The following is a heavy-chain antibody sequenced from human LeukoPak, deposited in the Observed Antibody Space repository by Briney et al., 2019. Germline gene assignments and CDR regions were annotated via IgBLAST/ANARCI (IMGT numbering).Heavy chain of an antibody. V-gene: IGHV3-23*01. CDR3: AKLRSGDPVAATNY. CDR2: ISGSDGST. D-gene: IGHD2-15*01. Sequence: ISGSDGSTYYADSVKGRFTISRDNSKNTLYLQMNSLRVDDTAVYYCAKLRSGDPVAATNYWGQGTLVTVSS. J-gene: IGHJ4*02.